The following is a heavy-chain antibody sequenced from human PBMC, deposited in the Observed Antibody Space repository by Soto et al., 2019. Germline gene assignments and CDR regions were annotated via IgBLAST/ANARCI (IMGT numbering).Heavy chain of an antibody. Sequence: SETLSLTCAFYVGSFSGYYWSCIRHPPGKWLEWIGEINHSGSTNYNPSLKSRVTISVDTSKDQFSLKLSSVTAADTAVYYCARGLAQWLLRIYYYYGMEVLGQGTMVMVSS. CDR2: INHSGST. CDR3: ARGLAQWLLRIYYYYGMEV. D-gene: IGHD6-19*01. J-gene: IGHJ6*01. V-gene: IGHV4-34*01. CDR1: VGSFSGYY.